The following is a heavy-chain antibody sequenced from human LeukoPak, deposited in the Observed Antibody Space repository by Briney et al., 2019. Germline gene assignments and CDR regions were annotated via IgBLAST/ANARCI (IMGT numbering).Heavy chain of an antibody. V-gene: IGHV1-18*01. J-gene: IGHJ6*02. CDR2: ISAYNGNT. CDR3: ARDLFLEWLSYYYYGMDV. D-gene: IGHD3-3*01. Sequence: GASVKVFCKASGYTFTSYGISWVRQAPGQGLEWMGWISAYNGNTNYAQKLQGRVTMTTDTSTSTAYMELRSLRSDDTAVYYCARDLFLEWLSYYYYGMDVWGQGTTVTVSS. CDR1: GYTFTSYG.